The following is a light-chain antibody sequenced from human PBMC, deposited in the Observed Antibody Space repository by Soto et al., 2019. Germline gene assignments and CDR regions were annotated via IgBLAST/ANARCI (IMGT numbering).Light chain of an antibody. CDR2: DAS. Sequence: ETVLTQSPATLSLSPGERASLSCRASQNISSYLAWYQHKPGQAPRLLIYDASNRATGIPARFSGSGSGTDFTFTISSLEPEDFAVYYCQQRSNWYTFGQGTKLEIK. J-gene: IGKJ2*01. CDR3: QQRSNWYT. V-gene: IGKV3-11*01. CDR1: QNISSY.